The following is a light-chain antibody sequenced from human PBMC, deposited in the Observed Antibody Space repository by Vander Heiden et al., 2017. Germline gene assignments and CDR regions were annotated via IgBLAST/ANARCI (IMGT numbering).Light chain of an antibody. V-gene: IGKV3-20*01. CDR2: DAS. CDR3: QQDDGSPYT. J-gene: IGKJ2*01. CDR1: QSVHSNY. Sequence: EIVLTQSPGTLSLSPGERATLSCRASQSVHSNYLAWYQQKPGQAPRLLIYDASSRATGIPDRFSGGGSGTDFTLTISRLEPEDFAVFYCQQDDGSPYTFGQGTNLEIK.